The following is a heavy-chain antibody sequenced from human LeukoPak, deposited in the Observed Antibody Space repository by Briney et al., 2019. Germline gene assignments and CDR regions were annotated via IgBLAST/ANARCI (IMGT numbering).Heavy chain of an antibody. V-gene: IGHV4-34*01. CDR2: INHSGST. J-gene: IGHJ5*02. D-gene: IGHD6-13*01. CDR3: ARERSSSWYGDWFDP. Sequence: SETLSLTCAVYGGSFSGYYWSWIRQPPGKGLEWIGEINHSGSTNYNPSLKSRVTISVDTSKNQFSLKLSSVTAADTAVYYCARERSSSWYGDWFDPWGQGTLVTVSS. CDR1: GGSFSGYY.